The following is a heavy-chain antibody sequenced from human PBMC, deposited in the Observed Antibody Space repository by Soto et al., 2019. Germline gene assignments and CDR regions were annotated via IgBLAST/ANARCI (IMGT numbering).Heavy chain of an antibody. D-gene: IGHD2-2*01. CDR2: IWYDGRNK. CDR3: ARDCSSTSCSTLDY. J-gene: IGHJ4*02. CDR1: GFTFSSYG. Sequence: QVQLVESGGGVVQPGRSLRISCAASGFTFSSYGMHWVRQAPGKGLEWVAVIWYDGRNKYYADSVKGRFTISRDNSKNTLYLQMNSLRAEDTAVYYCARDCSSTSCSTLDYWGQGTLVTVSS. V-gene: IGHV3-33*01.